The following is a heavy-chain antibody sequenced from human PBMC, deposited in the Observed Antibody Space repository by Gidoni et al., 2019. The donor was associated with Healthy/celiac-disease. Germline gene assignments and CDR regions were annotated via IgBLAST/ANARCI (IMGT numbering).Heavy chain of an antibody. D-gene: IGHD5-18*01. V-gene: IGHV3-11*01. CDR3: ARADTAMVYYYYGMDV. CDR1: GFTFSVYY. CDR2: ISSSGSTI. Sequence: QVQLLESGGGLVKPVGSLRLSCAASGFTFSVYYMSWIRQAPGKGLEWVAYISSSGSTIYYADSVKGRFTISRDNAKNSMYLQMNSMRAEDTAVYYCARADTAMVYYYYGMDVWGQGTTVTVSS. J-gene: IGHJ6*02.